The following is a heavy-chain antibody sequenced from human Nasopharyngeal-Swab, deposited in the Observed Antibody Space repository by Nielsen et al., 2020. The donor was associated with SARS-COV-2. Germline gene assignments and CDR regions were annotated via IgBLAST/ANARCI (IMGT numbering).Heavy chain of an antibody. CDR1: GYSFTSYW. V-gene: IGHV5-51*01. Sequence: GSLKISCKGSGYSFTSYWIGWVRQMPGKGREWMGIIYPGDSDTRYSPSFQGQVTISADKSISPAYLQWSSLKASDTAMYYCAILLLWFGELMFYYWGQGTLVTVSS. D-gene: IGHD3-10*01. J-gene: IGHJ4*02. CDR2: IYPGDSDT. CDR3: AILLLWFGELMFYY.